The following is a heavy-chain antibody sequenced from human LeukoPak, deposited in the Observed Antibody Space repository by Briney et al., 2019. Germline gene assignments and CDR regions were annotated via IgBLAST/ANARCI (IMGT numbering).Heavy chain of an antibody. Sequence: SVNVSCKASRGTFSSYAINWVRQAPGQGGAWMGRIISILGIPNDAQKFQGRVTMTEDKSTSTAYMEMSSLRTEDTAIYYCARELAQGVTVAGTSLDYWGQGTVVTVSS. J-gene: IGHJ4*02. CDR3: ARELAQGVTVAGTSLDY. CDR1: RGTFSSYA. D-gene: IGHD6-19*01. CDR2: IISILGIP. V-gene: IGHV1-69*04.